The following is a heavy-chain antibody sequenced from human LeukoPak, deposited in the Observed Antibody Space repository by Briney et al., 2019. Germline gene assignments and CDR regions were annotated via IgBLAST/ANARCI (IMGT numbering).Heavy chain of an antibody. V-gene: IGHV4-39*01. D-gene: IGHD3-3*01. CDR1: GGSISSSSYY. J-gene: IGHJ4*02. CDR2: IYYSGST. CDR3: ARHYYDFWSVKSYYFDY. Sequence: PSETLSLTCTVSGGSISSSSYYWGWIRQPPGKGLGWIGSIYYSGSTYYNPSLKSRVTISVDTSKNQFSLKLSSVTAADTAVYYCARHYYDFWSVKSYYFDYWGQGTLVTVSS.